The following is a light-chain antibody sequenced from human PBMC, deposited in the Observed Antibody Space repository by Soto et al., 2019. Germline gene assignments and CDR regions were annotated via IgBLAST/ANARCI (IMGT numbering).Light chain of an antibody. Sequence: DIQLTQSPSFLSASVGDRVTITCRARQGISSYLAWYQQIPGKAPNLLIYAASTLQSGVPSRFSGSGSGTEFTLTISSLQPEDFATYYCHQLNSYPHTFGQGTRLEMK. CDR3: HQLNSYPHT. CDR1: QGISSY. CDR2: AAS. V-gene: IGKV1-9*01. J-gene: IGKJ5*01.